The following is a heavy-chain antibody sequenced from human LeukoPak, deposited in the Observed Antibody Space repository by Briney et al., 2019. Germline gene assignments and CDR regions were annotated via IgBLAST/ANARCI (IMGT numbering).Heavy chain of an antibody. Sequence: GGSLRLSCAASGSTFSSYGMHWVRQAPGKGLEWVAVIWYDGSNKYYVDSVKGRFTISRDNSKNTLYLQMNSLRAEDTAVYYCARDRLRYSGYDPDYWGQGTLVTVSS. CDR2: IWYDGSNK. CDR1: GSTFSSYG. CDR3: ARDRLRYSGYDPDY. J-gene: IGHJ4*02. D-gene: IGHD5-12*01. V-gene: IGHV3-33*01.